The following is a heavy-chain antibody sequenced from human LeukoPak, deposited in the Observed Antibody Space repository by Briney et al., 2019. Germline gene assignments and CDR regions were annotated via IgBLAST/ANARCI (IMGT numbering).Heavy chain of an antibody. D-gene: IGHD1-26*01. J-gene: IGHJ4*02. CDR1: GFSFSSYS. Sequence: GGSLRLSCAASGFSFSSYSMNWVRQAPGKGLEWVSYISSSSSTIYYADSVKGRSTISRDNAKNSLYLQMNSLRDEDTAVYYCAREYSGSYPPDYWGQGTLVTVSS. CDR3: AREYSGSYPPDY. V-gene: IGHV3-48*02. CDR2: ISSSSSTI.